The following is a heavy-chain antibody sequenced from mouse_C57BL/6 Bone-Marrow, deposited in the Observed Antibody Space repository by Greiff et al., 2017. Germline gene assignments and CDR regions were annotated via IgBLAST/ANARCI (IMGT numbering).Heavy chain of an antibody. Sequence: VQLQQPGAELVMPGASVKLSCKASGYTFTSYWMHWVKQRPGQGLEWIGEIDPSDSYTNYNQKFKGKSTLTVDKSSSTAYMQLSSLTSEGSAVYYCASLLLWKDGYGMDYWGQGTSVTVSA. CDR3: ASLLLWKDGYGMDY. J-gene: IGHJ4*01. D-gene: IGHD2-1*01. CDR1: GYTFTSYW. CDR2: IDPSDSYT. V-gene: IGHV1-69*01.